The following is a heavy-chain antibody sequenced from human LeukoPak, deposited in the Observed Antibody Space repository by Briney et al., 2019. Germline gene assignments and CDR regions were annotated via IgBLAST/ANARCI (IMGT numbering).Heavy chain of an antibody. Sequence: SETLSLSCAVYGGSFSRYYWSWIRQPPGKGLEWIGEINHSGSTNYNPSIKSRVTISVDTSKNQFSLNLTSVTAADTAVYYCARLYIGVYSRSTNYNWFDPWGQGTLVTVSS. J-gene: IGHJ5*02. CDR1: GGSFSRYY. V-gene: IGHV4-34*01. CDR3: ARLYIGVYSRSTNYNWFDP. D-gene: IGHD6-6*01. CDR2: INHSGST.